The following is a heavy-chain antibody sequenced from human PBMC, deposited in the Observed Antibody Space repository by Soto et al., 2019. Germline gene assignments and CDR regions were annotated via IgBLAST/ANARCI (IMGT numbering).Heavy chain of an antibody. CDR2: TNAGNGNT. J-gene: IGHJ4*02. V-gene: IGHV1-3*01. Sequence: QVQLVQSGAEVKKPGASLKVSCKAPGYTFTSYAMPWVRQAPGQRLAWMGWTNAGNGNTRYSQKFQGRVTITRDTSASTAYMELSSLRSEDTAVYYCARDVGATGDWGQGTLVTVSS. CDR1: GYTFTSYA. D-gene: IGHD1-26*01. CDR3: ARDVGATGD.